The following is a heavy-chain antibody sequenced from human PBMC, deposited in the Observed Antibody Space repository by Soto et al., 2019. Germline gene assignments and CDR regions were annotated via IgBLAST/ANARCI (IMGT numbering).Heavy chain of an antibody. Sequence: QLQLQESGPGLVKPSETLSLTCSVSGGSISSNNYYWGWIRQPPGKALEWIGYIYYSGSTYYNPSLKSRVTISVDTSKNQFSLRLSSVTAADTAVYYCARHHSSTSKFDYWGQGTLVTVSS. J-gene: IGHJ4*02. V-gene: IGHV4-39*01. CDR1: GGSISSNNYY. CDR3: ARHHSSTSKFDY. D-gene: IGHD6-13*01. CDR2: IYYSGST.